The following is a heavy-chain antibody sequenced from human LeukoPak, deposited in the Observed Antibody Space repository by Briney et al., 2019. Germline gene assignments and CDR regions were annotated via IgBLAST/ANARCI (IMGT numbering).Heavy chain of an antibody. CDR1: GFTFSSYA. V-gene: IGHV3-23*01. CDR2: ISGSGGST. J-gene: IGHJ3*02. D-gene: IGHD2-2*01. Sequence: PGGSLRLSCAASGFTFSSYAMSWVRQAPGKGLEWVSAISGSGGSTYYADSVKGRFTISRDNSKNTLYLQMNSLRAEDTAVYYCAKERYCSSTSCYADAFDIWGQGTMVTVSS. CDR3: AKERYCSSTSCYADAFDI.